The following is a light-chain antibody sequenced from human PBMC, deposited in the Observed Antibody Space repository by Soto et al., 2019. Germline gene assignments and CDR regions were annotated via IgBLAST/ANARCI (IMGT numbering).Light chain of an antibody. CDR2: HAS. CDR1: QSISNW. J-gene: IGKJ4*01. V-gene: IGKV1-5*01. Sequence: DIQRTQSPSTLPASVGDRVTITCRASQSISNWLAWYQKKPGTDPKLLIYHASTLESGVPSRFSGSGSGTEFNLTISSLQTDDFATYECLQDYNYTLTFGGGTKVDIK. CDR3: LQDYNYTLT.